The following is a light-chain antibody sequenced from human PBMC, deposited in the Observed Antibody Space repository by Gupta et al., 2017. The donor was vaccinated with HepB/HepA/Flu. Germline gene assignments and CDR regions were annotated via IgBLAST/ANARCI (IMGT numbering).Light chain of an antibody. V-gene: IGLV3-19*01. Sequence: SSASTPAPAVSVSLGQTVRILCQGDSLRNYYASWYQQKPGQAPVLVIDGENNRPSGIPDRVSGSTSGNTASWTITGAKAEDEADDYCKSRDSSGNHRVFGGGTRLTVL. CDR1: SLRNYY. J-gene: IGLJ3*02. CDR3: KSRDSSGNHRV. CDR2: GEN.